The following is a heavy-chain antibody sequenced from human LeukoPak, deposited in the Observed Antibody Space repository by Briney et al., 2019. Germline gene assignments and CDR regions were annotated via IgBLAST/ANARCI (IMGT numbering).Heavy chain of an antibody. D-gene: IGHD1-26*01. V-gene: IGHV4-31*11. CDR2: IFYSGKM. CDR3: ARTVGARTFYSDY. J-gene: IGHJ4*01. CDR1: GGSFSGYY. Sequence: PSETLSLTCAVYGGSFSGYYWSWIRQHPGKGLEWIGNIFYSGKMFYNPSLQSRLTISVDTSKNQFSLKLSSVTAADTAVYYCARTVGARTFYSDYWGHGTLVTVSS.